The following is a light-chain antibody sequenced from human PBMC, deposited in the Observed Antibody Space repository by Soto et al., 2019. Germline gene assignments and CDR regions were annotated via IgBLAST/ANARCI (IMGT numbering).Light chain of an antibody. J-gene: IGKJ1*01. CDR3: QQYDSFST. CDR2: KAS. Sequence: DIQMTQSPSTLSGSVGDRVTITCRASQTISSWLAWYQQKPGKAPKLLIYKASTLKSGVPSRFSGSGSGTEFSLTISSLQPDDSATYFYQQYDSFSTFGQGTKVDI. V-gene: IGKV1-5*03. CDR1: QTISSW.